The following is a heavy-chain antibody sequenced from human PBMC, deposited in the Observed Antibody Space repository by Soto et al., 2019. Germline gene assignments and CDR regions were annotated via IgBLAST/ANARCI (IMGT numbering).Heavy chain of an antibody. Sequence: GGSLRLSCAASGFTFSSYSMNWVRQAPGKGLEWVSSISSSSSYIYYADSVKGRFTISRDNAKNSLYLQMNSLRAEDTAVYYCARDNWAMVRGVKDAYYGMDVWGQGTTVTVSS. CDR1: GFTFSSYS. D-gene: IGHD3-10*01. CDR3: ARDNWAMVRGVKDAYYGMDV. J-gene: IGHJ6*02. V-gene: IGHV3-21*01. CDR2: ISSSSSYI.